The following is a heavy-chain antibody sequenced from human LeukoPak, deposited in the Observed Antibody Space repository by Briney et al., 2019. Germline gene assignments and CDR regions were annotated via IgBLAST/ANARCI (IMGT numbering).Heavy chain of an antibody. V-gene: IGHV1-69*04. Sequence: ASVKVSCKASGGTFSSYAISWVRQAPGQGLEWMGRIIPILGIANYAQKFQGRVTITADKSTSTAYMELSSLRSEDTAVYYCARSPPGDGDHDYWGQGTLVTVSS. J-gene: IGHJ4*02. CDR3: ARSPPGDGDHDY. CDR1: GGTFSSYA. D-gene: IGHD4-17*01. CDR2: IIPILGIA.